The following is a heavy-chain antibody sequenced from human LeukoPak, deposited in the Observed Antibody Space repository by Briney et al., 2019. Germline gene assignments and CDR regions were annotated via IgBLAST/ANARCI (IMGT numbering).Heavy chain of an antibody. J-gene: IGHJ4*02. CDR3: AKAVRSMVTGGGYFDS. CDR1: GFAFSNYA. Sequence: GGSLRLPCAASGFAFSNYAMSWVRQAPGKGLEWVSSLGGGGDSRYYADSVMGRFTISRDNSKNTLYLQMNSLRAEDTAVYYCAKAVRSMVTGGGYFDSWGQGTLVTVSS. CDR2: LGGGGDSR. D-gene: IGHD3-10*01. V-gene: IGHV3-23*01.